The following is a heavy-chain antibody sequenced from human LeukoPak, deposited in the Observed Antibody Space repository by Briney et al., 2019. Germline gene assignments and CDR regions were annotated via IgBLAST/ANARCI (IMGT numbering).Heavy chain of an antibody. CDR2: ISGSGDGA. J-gene: IGHJ4*02. Sequence: GGSLRLSCAASGLTFSTYAMSWVRQAPGKGLQWVSLISGSGDGAHYADSVKGRFTISRDNSKNTVYLQMTNLRAEDTAVYYCAKGYIQLWWFDYWGQGTLVTVSS. CDR1: GLTFSTYA. D-gene: IGHD2-21*01. V-gene: IGHV3-23*01. CDR3: AKGYIQLWWFDY.